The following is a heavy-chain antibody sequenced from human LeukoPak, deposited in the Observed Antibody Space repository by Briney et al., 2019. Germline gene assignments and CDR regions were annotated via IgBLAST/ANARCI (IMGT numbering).Heavy chain of an antibody. CDR2: ISGSGGST. D-gene: IGHD5-12*01. V-gene: IGHV3-23*01. CDR3: AKDGRGYDFVSGI. J-gene: IGHJ3*02. Sequence: PGGSLRLSCAASGFTFSSYWMSWVRQAPGKGLEWVTAISGSGGSTYYADSVKGRFTISRDNSKNTLYLQMNSLRAEDTAVYYCAKDGRGYDFVSGIWGQGTMVTVSS. CDR1: GFTFSSYW.